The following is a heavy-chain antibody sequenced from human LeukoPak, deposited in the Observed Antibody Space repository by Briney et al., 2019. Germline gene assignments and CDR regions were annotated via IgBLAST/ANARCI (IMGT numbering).Heavy chain of an antibody. V-gene: IGHV4-59*01. D-gene: IGHD5-24*01. CDR2: IYYSGST. CDR3: ARERDGYNSLLYDY. J-gene: IGHJ4*02. CDR1: GDSISSYY. Sequence: SETLSLTCTVSGDSISSYYWSWLRQPPGKGLEWIGYIYYSGSTNYSPSLKSRVTISVDTSKNQFSLKLSSVTAADTAVYYCARERDGYNSLLYDYWGQGTLVTVSS.